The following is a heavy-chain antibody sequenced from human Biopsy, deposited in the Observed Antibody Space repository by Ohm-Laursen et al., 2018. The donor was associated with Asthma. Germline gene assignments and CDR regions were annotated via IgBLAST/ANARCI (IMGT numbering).Heavy chain of an antibody. J-gene: IGHJ5*02. D-gene: IGHD5-12*01. V-gene: IGHV1-8*02. CDR1: GYPFTSVD. CDR3: AAVGYSGYYYRT. CDR2: MNPRSGLT. Sequence: GASVKVPCKASGYPFTSVDLNWVRLAAGQGLEWMGWMNPRSGLTNLAPKFRGRISITRDASISTAYLEMSSLRFDEPALYFCAAVGYSGYYYRTWGQGTLVTVSP.